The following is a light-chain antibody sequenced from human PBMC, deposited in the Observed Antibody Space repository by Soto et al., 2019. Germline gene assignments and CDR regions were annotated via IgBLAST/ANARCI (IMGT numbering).Light chain of an antibody. V-gene: IGKV3-15*01. CDR2: GAS. CDR1: QSVSST. Sequence: EIVMTQSPATLSVSPGERATLSCRASQSVSSTLAWYQQKPGQAPRLLIYGASTRATGIPARFSGSGSGTEFTLTISSLQSEDFAVYCCQQYNNWPPITFGQGTRLEIK. J-gene: IGKJ5*01. CDR3: QQYNNWPPIT.